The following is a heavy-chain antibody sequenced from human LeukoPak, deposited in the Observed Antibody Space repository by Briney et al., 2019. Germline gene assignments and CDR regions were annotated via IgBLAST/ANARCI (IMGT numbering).Heavy chain of an antibody. Sequence: ASVKVSCKASGGTFTGYYMHWVRQAPGQGLEWMGWINPNSGGTNYAQKFQGRVTMTRDTSISTAYMELSRLRSDDTAVYYCARDAPVDYDSSGYYSAEYFQHWGQGTLVTVSS. CDR2: INPNSGGT. CDR1: GGTFTGYY. J-gene: IGHJ1*01. V-gene: IGHV1-2*02. D-gene: IGHD3-22*01. CDR3: ARDAPVDYDSSGYYSAEYFQH.